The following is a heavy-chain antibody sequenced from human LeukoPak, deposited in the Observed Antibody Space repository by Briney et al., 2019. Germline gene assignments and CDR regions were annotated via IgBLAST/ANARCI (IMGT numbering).Heavy chain of an antibody. D-gene: IGHD4-17*01. J-gene: IGHJ4*02. V-gene: IGHV3-74*01. Sequence: GGSLRLSCAASGFTFSDHYMHWVRQAPGKGLVWVSRINSDGSITSYADSVKGRFTISRDNAKSTLFLQMNSLRGEDTAVYYCVRFTVTSSTDYWGQGSLVTVSS. CDR3: VRFTVTSSTDY. CDR2: INSDGSIT. CDR1: GFTFSDHY.